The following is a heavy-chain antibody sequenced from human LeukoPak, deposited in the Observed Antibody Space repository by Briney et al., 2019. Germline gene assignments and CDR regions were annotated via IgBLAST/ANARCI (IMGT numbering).Heavy chain of an antibody. J-gene: IGHJ3*02. CDR2: IYSGGNP. V-gene: IGHV3-53*01. CDR1: GFTVSSIH. CDR3: ARDLGRDSFDI. Sequence: GGSLRLSCAASGFTVSSIHMSWVRQAPGEGLEWVSVIYSGGNPYYADSVKGRFTISRDNSKNTLYLQMNNLRAEDTAVYYCARDLGRDSFDIWGQGTKVTVSS. D-gene: IGHD2-15*01.